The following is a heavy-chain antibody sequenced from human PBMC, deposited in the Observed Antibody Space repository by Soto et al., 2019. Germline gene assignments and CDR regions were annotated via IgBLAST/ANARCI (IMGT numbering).Heavy chain of an antibody. J-gene: IGHJ5*02. CDR1: GGSFSGYY. CDR3: ARGLTRYSSSPRAYNWFDP. D-gene: IGHD6-6*01. Sequence: QVQLQQWGAGLLKPSETLSLTCAVYGGSFSGYYWSWIRQPPGQGLEWIGEINHSGSTNYNPSLKSRVTISVDTSKNQFSLKLSSVTAADTAVYYCARGLTRYSSSPRAYNWFDPWGQGTLVTVSS. CDR2: INHSGST. V-gene: IGHV4-34*01.